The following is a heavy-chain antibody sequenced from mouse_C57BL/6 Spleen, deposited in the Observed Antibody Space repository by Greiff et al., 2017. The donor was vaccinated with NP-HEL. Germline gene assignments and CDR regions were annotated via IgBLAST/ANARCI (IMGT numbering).Heavy chain of an antibody. D-gene: IGHD2-2*01. CDR2: ISYDGSN. Sequence: VQLKESGPGLVKPSQSLSLTCSVTGYSITSGYYWNWIRQFPGNKLEWMGYISYDGSNNYNPSLKNRISITRDTSKNQFFLKLNSVTPEDTATYYCATMVTTRGFAYWGQGTLVTVSA. CDR1: GYSITSGYY. J-gene: IGHJ3*01. CDR3: ATMVTTRGFAY. V-gene: IGHV3-6*01.